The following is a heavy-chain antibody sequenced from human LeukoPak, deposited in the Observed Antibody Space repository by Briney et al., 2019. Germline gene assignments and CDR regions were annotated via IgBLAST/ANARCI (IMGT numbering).Heavy chain of an antibody. J-gene: IGHJ6*03. D-gene: IGHD3-16*01. Sequence: GGSLRLSCAASGFTFSSYGMHWVRQAPGKGLEWVAFIRYDGSNKYYADSVKGRFTISRDNSKNTLYLQMNSLRAEDTAVFYCAKDLTLKLWEPYYCYMDVWGKGTTVTVSS. CDR3: AKDLTLKLWEPYYCYMDV. CDR2: IRYDGSNK. CDR1: GFTFSSYG. V-gene: IGHV3-30*02.